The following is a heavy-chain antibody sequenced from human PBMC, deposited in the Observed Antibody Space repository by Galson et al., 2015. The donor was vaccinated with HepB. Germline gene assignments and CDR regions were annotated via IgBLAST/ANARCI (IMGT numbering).Heavy chain of an antibody. CDR1: GDSVSSNSAA. Sequence: CAISGDSVSSNSAAWNWIRQSPSTGLEWLGRTYYRSQWYNDYAVSLKGRITVNPDTSKNQFSLQLNSVTPEDTAVYYCARQSRDSASYSGLDYWGQGTLVTVSS. V-gene: IGHV6-1*01. CDR2: TYYRSQWYN. J-gene: IGHJ4*02. D-gene: IGHD6-19*01. CDR3: ARQSRDSASYSGLDY.